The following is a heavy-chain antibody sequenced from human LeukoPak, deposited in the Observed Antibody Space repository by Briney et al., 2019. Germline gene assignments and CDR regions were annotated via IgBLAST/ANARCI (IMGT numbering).Heavy chain of an antibody. D-gene: IGHD1-1*01. CDR1: GFTFDDYG. V-gene: IGHV3-20*04. CDR2: INWNGGST. Sequence: PGGSLRLSCAASGFTFDDYGMSWVRQAPGKGLEWVSGINWNGGSTGYADSVKGRFTISRDNAKNSLYLQMNSLRAEDTALYYCAKGTNDHYYYGMDVWGQGTTVTVSS. J-gene: IGHJ6*02. CDR3: AKGTNDHYYYGMDV.